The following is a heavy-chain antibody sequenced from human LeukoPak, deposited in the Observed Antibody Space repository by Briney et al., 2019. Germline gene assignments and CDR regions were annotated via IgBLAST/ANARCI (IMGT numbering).Heavy chain of an antibody. D-gene: IGHD3-10*01. V-gene: IGHV3-23*01. CDR3: AKEYGSGSYYYDY. Sequence: GRSLRPSCAPSGFTFSTYAFTCVRHPPRNGLEWVSAITTSGGSTHYADSVKGRFTISRDNSKNTLYLQMNSLRAEDTAVYYCAKEYGSGSYYYDYWGQGTLVTVSS. CDR2: ITTSGGST. CDR1: GFTFSTYA. J-gene: IGHJ4*02.